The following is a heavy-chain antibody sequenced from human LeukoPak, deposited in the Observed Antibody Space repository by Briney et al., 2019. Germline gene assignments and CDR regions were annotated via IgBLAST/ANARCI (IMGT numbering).Heavy chain of an antibody. J-gene: IGHJ4*02. D-gene: IGHD1-26*01. Sequence: ASVKVSCKASGYTFTGYYMHWVRQAPGQGLEWMGIINPSGGSTSYAQKFQGRVTMTRDMSTSTVYMELSSLRSEDTAVYYCARVRRWGELLGPFDYWGQGTLVTVPS. CDR3: ARVRRWGELLGPFDY. CDR1: GYTFTGYY. V-gene: IGHV1-46*01. CDR2: INPSGGST.